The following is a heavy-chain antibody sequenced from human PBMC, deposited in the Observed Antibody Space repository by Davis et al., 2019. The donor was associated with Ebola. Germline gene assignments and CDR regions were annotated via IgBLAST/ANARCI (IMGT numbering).Heavy chain of an antibody. CDR1: GFTFSSYG. CDR3: AKEGLLWFGELLYSYYYGMDV. Sequence: GGSLRLSCAASGFTFSSYGMHWVRQAPGKGLEWVAVISYDGSNKYYADSVKGRFTISRDNSKNTLYLQMNSLRAEDTAVYYCAKEGLLWFGELLYSYYYGMDVWGKGTTVTVSS. V-gene: IGHV3-30*18. D-gene: IGHD3-10*01. CDR2: ISYDGSNK. J-gene: IGHJ6*04.